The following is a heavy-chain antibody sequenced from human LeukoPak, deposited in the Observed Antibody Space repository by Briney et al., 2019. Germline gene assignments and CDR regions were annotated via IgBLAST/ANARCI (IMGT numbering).Heavy chain of an antibody. D-gene: IGHD3-16*02. CDR2: ISSSGSTI. Sequence: SGGSLRLSCAASGFTFSSYEMNWVRQAPGKGLEWVSYISSSGSTIYYADSVKGRFTISRDNAKNSLYLQMNSLRAEDTAVYYCASDIANWFDPWGQGTLVSVSS. CDR3: ASDIANWFDP. J-gene: IGHJ5*02. CDR1: GFTFSSYE. V-gene: IGHV3-48*03.